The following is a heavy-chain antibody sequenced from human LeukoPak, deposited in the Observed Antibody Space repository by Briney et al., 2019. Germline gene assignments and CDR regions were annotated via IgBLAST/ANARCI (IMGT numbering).Heavy chain of an antibody. D-gene: IGHD2-2*01. J-gene: IGHJ6*02. V-gene: IGHV1-2*02. CDR1: GYTFTGYY. CDR2: INPNSGGT. Sequence: GASVKVSCTASGYTFTGYYMHWVRQAPGQGLEWMGWINPNSGGTNYAQKFQGRVTMTRDTSISTAYMELSRLRSDDTAVYYCARDRSCSSTSCYPLLGDYYYYGIDVWGQGTTVTVSS. CDR3: ARDRSCSSTSCYPLLGDYYYYGIDV.